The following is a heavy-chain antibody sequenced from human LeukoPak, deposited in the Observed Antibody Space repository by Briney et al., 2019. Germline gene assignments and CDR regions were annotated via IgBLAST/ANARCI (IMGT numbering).Heavy chain of an antibody. CDR3: ARDGKAVAVAFDI. V-gene: IGHV3-30*02. J-gene: IGHJ3*02. Sequence: GGSLRLSCAASGFSFSRHGMHWVRQAPGKGLEWVTFMRYDGSNRYYADSVKGRFTISRDNSKNTLSLQMNSLRPEDTAVYYCARDGKAVAVAFDIWGQGTMVTVSS. CDR1: GFSFSRHG. D-gene: IGHD6-19*01. CDR2: MRYDGSNR.